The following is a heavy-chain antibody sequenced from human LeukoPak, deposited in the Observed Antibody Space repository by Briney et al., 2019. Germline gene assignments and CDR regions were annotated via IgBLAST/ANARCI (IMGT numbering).Heavy chain of an antibody. CDR3: ALSPLGAAGTWSGLFDY. J-gene: IGHJ4*02. CDR1: GGSFSGYY. CDR2: ISPSGST. D-gene: IGHD6-13*01. V-gene: IGHV4-38-2*01. Sequence: PSETLSLTCAVYGGSFSGYYWGWIRQPPGKGLEWIGSISPSGSTFYNPSLKSRVTISVDTSKNQFSLKLRSVTAADTAVYYCALSPLGAAGTWSGLFDYWGQGTLVTVSS.